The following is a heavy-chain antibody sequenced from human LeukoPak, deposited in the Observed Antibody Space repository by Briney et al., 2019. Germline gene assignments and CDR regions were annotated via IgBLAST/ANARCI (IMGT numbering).Heavy chain of an antibody. D-gene: IGHD4-17*01. CDR1: GGSISSYY. CDR2: IYYSGST. CDR3: ARHHYGYGDHYYFDY. V-gene: IGHV4-59*08. J-gene: IGHJ4*02. Sequence: TSETLSLTCTVSGGSISSYYWSWIRQPPGKGLEWIGYIYYSGSTNYNPSLKSRVTISVDTSKNQFSLKLSSVTAADTVVYDCARHHYGYGDHYYFDYWGQGTLVTVSS.